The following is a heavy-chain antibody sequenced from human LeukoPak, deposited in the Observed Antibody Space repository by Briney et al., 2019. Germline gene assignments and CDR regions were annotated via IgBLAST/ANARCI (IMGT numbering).Heavy chain of an antibody. D-gene: IGHD6-19*01. V-gene: IGHV4-59*08. J-gene: IGHJ6*02. CDR1: GGSISSYY. CDR3: ARLNVGSSSGWYGYYYYGMDV. CDR2: IYYSGST. Sequence: SETLSLTCTVSGGSISSYYWSWIRQPPGKGLEWIGYIYYSGSTNYNPSLKSRVTISVDTSKNQFSLKLSSVTAADTAVYYCARLNVGSSSGWYGYYYYGMDVWGQGTTVTVSS.